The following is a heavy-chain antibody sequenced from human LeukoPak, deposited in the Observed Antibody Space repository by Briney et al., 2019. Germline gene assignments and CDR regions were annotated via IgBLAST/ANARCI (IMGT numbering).Heavy chain of an antibody. V-gene: IGHV3-74*01. J-gene: IGHJ3*02. D-gene: IGHD2-15*01. CDR3: ARGAYCSGSRCPGAFDI. CDR1: GFTFSSYW. CDR2: SNSDGSRT. Sequence: GGSLRLSCAASGFTFSSYWMHWVRQAPGKGLVWVSRSNSDGSRTSYADSVKGRFTISRDNAEKTVYLQMTSLRAEDTAVYYCARGAYCSGSRCPGAFDIWCQGTMVTVSS.